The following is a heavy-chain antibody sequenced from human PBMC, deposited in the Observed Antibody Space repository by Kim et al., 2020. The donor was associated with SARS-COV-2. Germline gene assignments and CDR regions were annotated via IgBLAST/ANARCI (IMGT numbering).Heavy chain of an antibody. J-gene: IGHJ4*02. Sequence: PSFQGQVTISADKSISTAYLQWSSLKASDTAMYYCARQLVYSSSWYYFDYWGQGTLVTVSS. CDR3: ARQLVYSSSWYYFDY. V-gene: IGHV5-51*01. D-gene: IGHD6-13*01.